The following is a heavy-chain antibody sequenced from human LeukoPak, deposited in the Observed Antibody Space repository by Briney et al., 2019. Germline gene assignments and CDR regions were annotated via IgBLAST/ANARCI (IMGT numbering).Heavy chain of an antibody. D-gene: IGHD6-13*01. J-gene: IGHJ4*02. V-gene: IGHV3-30-3*01. CDR3: ARDHSSRWYYFDY. CDR2: ISYDGSNE. Sequence: GGSLRLSCAASGFTFSSYAMHWVRQAPGKGLEWVAVISYDGSNEYYADSVKGRFTISRDNSKNTLYLQMNSLRAEDTAVYYCARDHSSRWYYFDYWGQGTLVTVSS. CDR1: GFTFSSYA.